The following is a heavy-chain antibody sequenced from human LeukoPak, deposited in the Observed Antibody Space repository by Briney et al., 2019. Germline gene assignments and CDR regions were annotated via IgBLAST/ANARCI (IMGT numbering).Heavy chain of an antibody. J-gene: IGHJ5*02. CDR2: IYTSGST. V-gene: IGHV4-61*02. Sequence: SETLSLTCTVSGGSISSGSYYWNWIRQPAGKGLEWIGRIYTSGSTNYNPSLKSRVTMSVDTSKNQFSLKLSSVTAADTAVYYCARVRLRYFDWSFDPWGQGTLVTVSS. CDR1: GGSISSGSYY. D-gene: IGHD3-9*01. CDR3: ARVRLRYFDWSFDP.